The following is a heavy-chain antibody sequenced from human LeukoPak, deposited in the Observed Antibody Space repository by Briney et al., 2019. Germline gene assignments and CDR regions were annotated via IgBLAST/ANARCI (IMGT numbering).Heavy chain of an antibody. D-gene: IGHD3-22*01. CDR3: ARERGSSGHHFDI. Sequence: ASVKVSCKASGGTFSSYAISWVRQAPGQGLEWMGGIIPIFGTANYAQKFQGRVTITTDESTSTAYMELSSLGSEDTAVYYCARERGSSGHHFDIWGQGTMVTVSS. CDR2: IIPIFGTA. J-gene: IGHJ3*02. CDR1: GGTFSSYA. V-gene: IGHV1-69*05.